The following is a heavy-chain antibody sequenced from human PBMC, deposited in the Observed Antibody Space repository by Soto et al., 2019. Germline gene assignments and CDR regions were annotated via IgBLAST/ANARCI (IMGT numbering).Heavy chain of an antibody. Sequence: GGSLRLSCAASGFTFSSYIMNWVRQAPGKGLEWISYISSSSSTIYYADSVKGRFTISRDNAKNSLYLQMNSLRAEDTAVYYCARDIVVVVAATDYYYMDVWGKGTTVTVSS. D-gene: IGHD2-15*01. J-gene: IGHJ6*03. V-gene: IGHV3-48*01. CDR3: ARDIVVVVAATDYYYMDV. CDR1: GFTFSSYI. CDR2: ISSSSSTI.